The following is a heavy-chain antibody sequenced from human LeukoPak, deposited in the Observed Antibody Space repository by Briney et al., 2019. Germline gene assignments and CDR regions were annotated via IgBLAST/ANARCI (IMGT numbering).Heavy chain of an antibody. V-gene: IGHV1-18*01. CDR1: GYTFTSYG. D-gene: IGHD3-9*01. CDR2: ISAYNGNT. CDR3: ARVKTYYDILTGYWNSSAFDI. J-gene: IGHJ3*02. Sequence: GASVKVSCKASGYTFTSYGISWVRQAPGQGLEWMGWISAYNGNTNYAQKLQGRVTMTTDTSTSTAYMELRSLRSDDTAVYYCARVKTYYDILTGYWNSSAFDIWGQGTMVTVSS.